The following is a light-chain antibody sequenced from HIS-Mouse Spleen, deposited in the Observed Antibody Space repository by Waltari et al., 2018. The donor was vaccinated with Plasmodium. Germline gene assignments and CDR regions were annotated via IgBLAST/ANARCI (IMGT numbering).Light chain of an antibody. Sequence: EIVMTQSPATLSVSPGERATLSCRASQSVSSNLAGYQQKPGQAPRLLIYGASTRATGIPARFSGSGSGTEVTLTISSLQSEDFAVYYCQQYNNWSFTFGPGTKVDIK. V-gene: IGKV3-15*01. J-gene: IGKJ3*01. CDR2: GAS. CDR3: QQYNNWSFT. CDR1: QSVSSN.